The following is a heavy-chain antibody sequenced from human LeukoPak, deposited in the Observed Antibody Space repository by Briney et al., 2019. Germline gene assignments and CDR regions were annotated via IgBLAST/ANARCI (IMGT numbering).Heavy chain of an antibody. D-gene: IGHD3-22*01. Sequence: SVEVSCKASGGTFSSYAISWVRQAPGQGLEWMGRIIPILGIANYAQKFQGRVTITADKSTSTAYMELSSLRSEDTAVYYCARENPISRTYYYDSSGFDYWGQGTLVTVSS. V-gene: IGHV1-69*04. J-gene: IGHJ4*02. CDR1: GGTFSSYA. CDR3: ARENPISRTYYYDSSGFDY. CDR2: IIPILGIA.